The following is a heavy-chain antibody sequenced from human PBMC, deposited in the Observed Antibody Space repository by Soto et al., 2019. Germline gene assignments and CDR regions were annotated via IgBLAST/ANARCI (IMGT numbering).Heavy chain of an antibody. V-gene: IGHV4-30-4*01. CDR3: PRGKRSWIYFPH. CDR1: GGSIGSGDFY. D-gene: IGHD3-10*01. CDR2: IHRSGST. J-gene: IGHJ4*02. Sequence: QVQLQETGPGLVKPSQPLFLTCTVSGGSIGSGDFYWTWIRQPSGKGLEYIGYIHRSGSTYYNPCLKTRVIISVDTSKNQFSLKLTTLTAADTARYYCPRGKRSWIYFPHWGQGALATVSS.